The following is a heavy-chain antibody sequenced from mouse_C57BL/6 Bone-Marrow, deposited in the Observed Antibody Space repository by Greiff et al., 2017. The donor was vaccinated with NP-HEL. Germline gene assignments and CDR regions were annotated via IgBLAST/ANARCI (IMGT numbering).Heavy chain of an antibody. J-gene: IGHJ2*01. V-gene: IGHV1-83*01. D-gene: IGHD2-3*01. CDR2: YPGSGNTY. CDR3: RGSLYDGYYVPDY. Sequence: VQLQQSGPELVKPGASVKMSCKASGYTFTDYYMHWVKQKPGKGLEWIGEIYPGSGNTYYNEKFKGKATLTADTSSSTAYMQLSSLTSEDSAVYFCARGSLYDGYYVPDYWGQGTTLTVSS. CDR1: YTFTDYYM.